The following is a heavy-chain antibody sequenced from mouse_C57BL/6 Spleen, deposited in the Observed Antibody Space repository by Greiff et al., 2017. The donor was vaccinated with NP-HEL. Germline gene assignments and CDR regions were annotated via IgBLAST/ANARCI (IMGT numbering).Heavy chain of an antibody. CDR1: GYTFTDYN. D-gene: IGHD2-4*01. V-gene: IGHV1-22*01. CDR2: INPNNGGT. J-gene: IGHJ4*01. CDR3: ARSYYDYDYAMDY. Sequence: VQLQQSGPELVKPGASVKMSCKASGYTFTDYNMHWVKQSHGKSLEWIGYINPNNGGTSYNQKFKGKATLTVNKSSSTAYMELRSLTSEDSAVYYCARSYYDYDYAMDYWGQGTSVTVSS.